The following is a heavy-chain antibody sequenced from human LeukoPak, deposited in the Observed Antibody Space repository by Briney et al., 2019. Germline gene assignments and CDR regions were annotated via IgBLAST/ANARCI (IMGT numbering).Heavy chain of an antibody. D-gene: IGHD6-19*01. CDR1: GFTFSDYY. V-gene: IGHV4-34*01. CDR2: INHSVST. J-gene: IGHJ4*02. CDR3: ARSPSSGWQFDY. Sequence: LRLSCAASGFTFSDYYMSWIRQPPGKGLEWIGEINHSVSTNYNPSLKSRVTISVDTSKNQFSLKLSSVTAADTAVYYCARSPSSGWQFDYWGQGTLVTVSS.